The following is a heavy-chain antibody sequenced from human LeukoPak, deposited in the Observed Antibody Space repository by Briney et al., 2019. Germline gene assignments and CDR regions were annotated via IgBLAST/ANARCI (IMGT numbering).Heavy chain of an antibody. CDR3: ASSGSSGWYSRSDY. J-gene: IGHJ4*02. CDR2: MNPNSGNT. V-gene: IGHV1-8*03. CDR1: GYTFTSYN. Sequence: ASVKVSCKASGYTFTSYNINWVRQATGQGLEWMGWMNPNSGNTGYAQKFQGRVTITRNTSISTAYMELSSLKASDTAMYYCASSGSSGWYSRSDYWGQGTLVTVSS. D-gene: IGHD6-19*01.